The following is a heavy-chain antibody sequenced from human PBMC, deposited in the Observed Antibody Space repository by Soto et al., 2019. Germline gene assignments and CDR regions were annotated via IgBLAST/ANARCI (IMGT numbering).Heavy chain of an antibody. J-gene: IGHJ4*02. CDR3: ARTTRMTTMIDY. V-gene: IGHV4-59*01. CDR2: VYYSGGT. D-gene: IGHD4-17*01. Sequence: SETLSLICTVSNDSISSYYWSWIRQPPGKGLEWIGYVYYSGGTKYNPSLKSRLTMSLDMSKKQFSLRLTSVTAADTAVYFCARTTRMTTMIDYWGQGTQVTVSS. CDR1: NDSISSYY.